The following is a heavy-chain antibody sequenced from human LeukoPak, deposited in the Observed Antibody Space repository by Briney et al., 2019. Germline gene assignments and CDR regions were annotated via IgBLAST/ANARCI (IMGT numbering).Heavy chain of an antibody. D-gene: IGHD3-3*01. CDR2: ISSSSSYI. V-gene: IGHV3-21*01. J-gene: IGHJ4*02. CDR1: GFTFSSYS. Sequence: GGSLRLSCAASGFTFSSYSMNWVRQAPGKGLEWVSSISSSSSYIYYADSVKGRFTISRDNAKNSLYLQMNSLRAEDTAVYYCARTYYDFWCGYYSYYFDYWGQGTLVTVCS. CDR3: ARTYYDFWCGYYSYYFDY.